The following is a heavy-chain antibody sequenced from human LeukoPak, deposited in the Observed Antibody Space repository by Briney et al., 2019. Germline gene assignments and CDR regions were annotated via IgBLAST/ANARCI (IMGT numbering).Heavy chain of an antibody. CDR1: GFAFNNAW. D-gene: IGHD3-10*01. V-gene: IGHV3-15*01. CDR3: AKDGVGGFGEFPPHLDYYYMDV. Sequence: GGSLRLSCAASGFAFNNAWMSWVRQAPGKGLEWVARIKSKSDGGTTDYGAPVKGRFTISRDDSKTTLYLQMNSLRAEDTAVYYCAKDGVGGFGEFPPHLDYYYMDVWGKGTTVTISS. CDR2: IKSKSDGGTT. J-gene: IGHJ6*03.